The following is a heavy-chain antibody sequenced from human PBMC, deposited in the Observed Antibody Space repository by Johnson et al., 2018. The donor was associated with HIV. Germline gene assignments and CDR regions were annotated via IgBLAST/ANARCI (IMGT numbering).Heavy chain of an antibody. V-gene: IGHV3-11*04. CDR1: GFTFSDYY. J-gene: IGHJ3*02. Sequence: QVQLVESGGGLVKPGGSLRLSCAASGFTFSDYYMSWIRQAPGKWLEWVSYISSRGSTIYYADSVKGRFTISRDNGKNALYVQMNVRRAEDTAVYYCARFGYMATSFHGFDIWGQGTMVTVSS. CDR3: ARFGYMATSFHGFDI. CDR2: ISSRGSTI. D-gene: IGHD5-24*01.